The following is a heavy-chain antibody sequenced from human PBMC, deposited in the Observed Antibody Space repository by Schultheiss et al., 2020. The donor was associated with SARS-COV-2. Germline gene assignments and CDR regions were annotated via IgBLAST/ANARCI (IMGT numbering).Heavy chain of an antibody. Sequence: SQTLSLTCVISGDSISSNSVVWNWIRQSPSRGLEWLGRTYYRSKWYNDYAVSVKSRITINPDTPKNQFSLQLNSVTPEDTAVYYCARDFYGSGSYWTAWGQGTLVTVSS. CDR3: ARDFYGSGSYWTA. V-gene: IGHV6-1*01. D-gene: IGHD3-10*01. CDR2: TYYRSKWYN. CDR1: GDSISSNSVV. J-gene: IGHJ4*02.